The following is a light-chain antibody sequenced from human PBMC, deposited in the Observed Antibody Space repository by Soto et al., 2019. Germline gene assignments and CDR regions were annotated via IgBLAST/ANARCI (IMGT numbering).Light chain of an antibody. J-gene: IGKJ1*01. CDR3: QQYGSPWT. CDR2: GAS. V-gene: IGKV3-20*01. CDR1: QSVSSSY. Sequence: EIGLTQCAGTLSLSPGERATLSCRASQSVSSSYLAWYQQKPGQAPRLLIYGASSRATGIPDRSSGSGSGTDFTLTISRLEPEDFTVYCCQQYGSPWTFGQGTKVDIK.